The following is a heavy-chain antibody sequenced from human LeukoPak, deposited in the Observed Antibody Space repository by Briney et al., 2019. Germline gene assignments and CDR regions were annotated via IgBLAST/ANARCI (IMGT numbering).Heavy chain of an antibody. CDR3: ARAPYGDSSDWFDP. CDR2: ISYSGSPS. D-gene: IGHD4-17*01. Sequence: SETLSLTCTVSGVSISSTYFWGWVRQPPGKGLEWIGSISYSGSPSYYNPSLKSRVTISVDTSKNQFSLKLRSVTAADTAIYYCARAPYGDSSDWFDPWGQGTLVTVSS. J-gene: IGHJ5*02. CDR1: GVSISSTYF. V-gene: IGHV4-39*07.